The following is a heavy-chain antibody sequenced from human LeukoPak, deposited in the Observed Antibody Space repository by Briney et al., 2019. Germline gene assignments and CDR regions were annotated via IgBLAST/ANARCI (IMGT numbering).Heavy chain of an antibody. CDR1: GYTFTGYY. J-gene: IGHJ5*02. Sequence: ASVKVSCKASGYTFTGYYMHWVRQAPGQGLEWMGWINPNSGGTNYAQKFQGRVTMTRDTSISTAYMELSRLRSDDTAVYYCARDLSDSSSWYMGSNWFDPWGQGTLVTVSS. CDR2: INPNSGGT. CDR3: ARDLSDSSSWYMGSNWFDP. V-gene: IGHV1-2*02. D-gene: IGHD6-13*01.